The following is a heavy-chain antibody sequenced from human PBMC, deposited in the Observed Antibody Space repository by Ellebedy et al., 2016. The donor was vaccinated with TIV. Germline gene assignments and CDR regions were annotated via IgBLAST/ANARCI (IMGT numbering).Heavy chain of an antibody. CDR3: ARDMVQGMVSRYLWFDY. Sequence: ASVKVSCKASGYTFTANYIHWVRQAPGQGLEWMGWINPDSGGTNFAQKFRDRVTLTTDTSTSTAYMDLRSLTSDDTAVYYCARDMVQGMVSRYLWFDYWGQGTLVTVSS. CDR1: GYTFTANY. CDR2: INPDSGGT. D-gene: IGHD2-8*01. V-gene: IGHV1-2*02. J-gene: IGHJ4*02.